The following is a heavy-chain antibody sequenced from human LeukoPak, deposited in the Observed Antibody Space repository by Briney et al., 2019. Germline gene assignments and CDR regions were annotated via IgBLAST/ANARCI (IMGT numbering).Heavy chain of an antibody. CDR1: GFTFSTCA. J-gene: IGHJ6*03. D-gene: IGHD3-22*01. CDR2: IGGSDGRT. Sequence: GGSLRLSCAASGFTFSTCAMSWVRQAPGKGLEWVSLIGGSDGRTRYADSVKGRFTISRDDSKNTLYLEMNSLRAEDTAVYYCAKDSSSYDWGYMDVWGKGTTVTISS. CDR3: AKDSSSYDWGYMDV. V-gene: IGHV3-23*01.